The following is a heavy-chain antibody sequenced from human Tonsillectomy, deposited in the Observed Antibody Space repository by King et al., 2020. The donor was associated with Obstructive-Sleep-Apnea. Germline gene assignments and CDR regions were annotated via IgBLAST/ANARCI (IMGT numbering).Heavy chain of an antibody. CDR1: GFTFTSYA. CDR3: AKQNSGWYSGFDY. V-gene: IGHV3-23*04. CDR2: ISGIGDST. Sequence: VQLVESGGGLVQPGGSLRLSCAASGFTFTSYAMDWVRQAPGKGLEWVSTISGIGDSTYNTNSVKGRFTISRDNSKNTLYLQMNSLRAEDTAVYYCAKQNSGWYSGFDYWGQGTLVTVSS. D-gene: IGHD6-19*01. J-gene: IGHJ4*02.